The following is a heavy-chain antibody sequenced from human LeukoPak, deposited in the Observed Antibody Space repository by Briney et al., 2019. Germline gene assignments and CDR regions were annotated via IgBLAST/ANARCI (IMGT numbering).Heavy chain of an antibody. Sequence: QPGRSLRLSCAASGFTFSSYGMHWVRQAPGKGLEWVAVIWYDGSNKYYADSVKGRFTISRDNSKNTLYLQMNSLRAEDTAVYYCARDMWYSSSPYYYYGMDVWGEGTTVTVSS. D-gene: IGHD6-13*01. CDR1: GFTFSSYG. V-gene: IGHV3-33*01. J-gene: IGHJ6*04. CDR3: ARDMWYSSSPYYYYGMDV. CDR2: IWYDGSNK.